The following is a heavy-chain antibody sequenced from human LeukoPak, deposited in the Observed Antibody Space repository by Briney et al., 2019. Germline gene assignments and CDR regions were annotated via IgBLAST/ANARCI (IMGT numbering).Heavy chain of an antibody. CDR2: IAYDGSRA. D-gene: IGHD1-14*01. CDR3: TRYNNDHLDY. Sequence: PGGSLRLSCAGSGFAFGGYGMHWFCQTPGKGLEWVAVIAYDGSRAFYADSVKGRFTISRDNSKNTMSVQMDDLRAEYTAVYYCTRYNNDHLDYWGRGTLVTVSS. CDR1: GFAFGGYG. V-gene: IGHV3-33*01. J-gene: IGHJ4*02.